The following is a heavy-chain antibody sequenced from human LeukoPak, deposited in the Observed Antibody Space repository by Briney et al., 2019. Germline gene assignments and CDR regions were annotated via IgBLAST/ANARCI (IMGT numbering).Heavy chain of an antibody. CDR2: ISGSGGST. Sequence: GGSLRLSCAASGFTFSSYAMSWVRQAPGKGLEWVSAISGSGGSTYYADSVKGRFTISRDNSKNTLYLQMNSLRAEDTAVYYCAKDRLVAGTSRGDFDYWGQGTLVTVSS. CDR3: AKDRLVAGTSRGDFDY. CDR1: GFTFSSYA. J-gene: IGHJ4*02. D-gene: IGHD6-19*01. V-gene: IGHV3-23*01.